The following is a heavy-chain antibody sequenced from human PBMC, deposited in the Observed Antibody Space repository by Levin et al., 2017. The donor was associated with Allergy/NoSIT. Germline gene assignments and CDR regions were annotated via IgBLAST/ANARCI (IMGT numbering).Heavy chain of an antibody. CDR1: GFTLRSHG. J-gene: IGHJ4*02. D-gene: IGHD4/OR15-4a*01. CDR3: ARLSVRDYGDPWGFDY. CDR2: IKPDGSEK. Sequence: GGSLRLSCAASGFTLRSHGMHWVRQAPGKGLEWVANIKPDGSEKYYVDSVKGRFTISRDNAKNSLYLQMNSLRAEDTSVYYCARLSVRDYGDPWGFDYWGQGTLVTVSS. V-gene: IGHV3-7*01.